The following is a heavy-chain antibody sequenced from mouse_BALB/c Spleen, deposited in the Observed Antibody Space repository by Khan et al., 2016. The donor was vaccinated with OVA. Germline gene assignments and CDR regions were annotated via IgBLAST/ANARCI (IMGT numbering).Heavy chain of an antibody. CDR1: GYNFTSYR. V-gene: IGHV1-55*01. D-gene: IGHD1-1*01. CDR2: IYPGSGST. J-gene: IGHJ2*01. Sequence: QVQLQQSGAELVKPGTSVKLSCKASGYNFTSYRIHWVKLRPGQGLEWIGDIYPGSGSTKYNEKFKSKATLTADTSSSTAYMQLSSLASEDSALYYGARRNYYGTVLFDYWGQGTTLTVSS. CDR3: ARRNYYGTVLFDY.